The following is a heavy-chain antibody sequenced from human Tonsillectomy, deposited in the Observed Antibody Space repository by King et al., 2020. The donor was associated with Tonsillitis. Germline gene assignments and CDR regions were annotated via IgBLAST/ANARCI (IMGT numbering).Heavy chain of an antibody. CDR2: IYYSGST. D-gene: IGHD2-15*01. Sequence: QLQESGPGLVKPSQTLSLTCTVSGGSISSGGYYWSWIRQHPGKGLEWIGYIYYSGSTYYNPSLKSRVTISVDTSKNQFSLKLSSVTAADTAVYYCARAQTEDLTPFDPWGQGTLVTVSS. CDR3: ARAQTEDLTPFDP. CDR1: GGSISSGGYY. J-gene: IGHJ5*02. V-gene: IGHV4-31*03.